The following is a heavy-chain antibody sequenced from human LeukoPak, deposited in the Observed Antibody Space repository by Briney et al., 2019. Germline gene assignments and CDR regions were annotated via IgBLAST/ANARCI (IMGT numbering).Heavy chain of an antibody. D-gene: IGHD7-27*01. CDR3: AAGDLGFDY. Sequence: SETLSLTCTVSGGSISSYYWSWIRQPPGKGLEWIGSIYYSGSTYYNPSLKSRVTISVDTSKNQFSLKLSSATAADTAVYYCAAGDLGFDYWGQGTLVTVSS. J-gene: IGHJ4*02. CDR1: GGSISSYY. V-gene: IGHV4-59*05. CDR2: IYYSGST.